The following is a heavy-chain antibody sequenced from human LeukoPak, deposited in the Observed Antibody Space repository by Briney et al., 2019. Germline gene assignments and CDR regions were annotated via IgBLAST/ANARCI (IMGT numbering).Heavy chain of an antibody. CDR3: AKDTSIGRYCTNGVCSPFDY. Sequence: KPGGSLRLSCAASGFIFSSYAMSWVRQAPGKGLEWVSAISDSGGSTYDADSVKGRFTISRDNSKNTLYLQMNSLRAEDTAVYYCAKDTSIGRYCTNGVCSPFDYWGQGTLVTVSS. D-gene: IGHD2-8*01. V-gene: IGHV3-23*01. CDR2: ISDSGGST. J-gene: IGHJ4*02. CDR1: GFIFSSYA.